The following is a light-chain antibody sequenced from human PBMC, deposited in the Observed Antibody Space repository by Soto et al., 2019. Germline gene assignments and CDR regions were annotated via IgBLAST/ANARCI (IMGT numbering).Light chain of an antibody. CDR3: QQISSTP. V-gene: IGKV1-39*01. CDR2: ATS. Sequence: DIQMTQSPSSLSASVGDRVTISCRASQININCLSWSQQKPGKAPKVLVYATSTFQSGVPSRFSDSGSRTDFSLIISTLQPGHVATYFCQQISSTPFGPGTKWMS. J-gene: IGKJ3*01. CDR1: QININC.